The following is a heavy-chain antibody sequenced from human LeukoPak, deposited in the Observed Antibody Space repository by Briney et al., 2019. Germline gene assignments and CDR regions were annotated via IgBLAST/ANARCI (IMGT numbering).Heavy chain of an antibody. CDR2: INHSGST. J-gene: IGHJ3*02. V-gene: IGHV4-34*01. CDR1: GGSFSGYY. D-gene: IGHD6-19*01. CDR3: ARKEQWLPHDAFDI. Sequence: KPSEILSLTCAVYGGSFSGYYWSWIRQPPGKGLEWIGEINHSGSTNYNPSLKSRVTISVDTSKNQFSLKLSSVTAADTAVYYCARKEQWLPHDAFDIWGQGTMVTVSS.